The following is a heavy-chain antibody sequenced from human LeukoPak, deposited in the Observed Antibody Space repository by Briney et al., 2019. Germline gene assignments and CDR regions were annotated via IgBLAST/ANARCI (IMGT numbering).Heavy chain of an antibody. CDR3: ARTGSGSSIYYYYGMDV. D-gene: IGHD3-10*01. Sequence: PGGSLRLSCGVSEFTFSNYWMSWVRQAPGKGLEWVANIKQDGSEKYYVDSVKGRFTISRDNAKNTLYLQMNSLRAEDTAVYYCARTGSGSSIYYYYGMDVWGQGTTVTVSS. J-gene: IGHJ6*02. V-gene: IGHV3-7*01. CDR1: EFTFSNYW. CDR2: IKQDGSEK.